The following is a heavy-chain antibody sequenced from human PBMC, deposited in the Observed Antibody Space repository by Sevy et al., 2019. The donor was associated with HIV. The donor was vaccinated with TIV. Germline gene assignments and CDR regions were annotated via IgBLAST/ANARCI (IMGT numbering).Heavy chain of an antibody. Sequence: GGSLRLSCAASGFTFNIYGMQWVRQAPGKGLEWVAVIWKDGHNKFYADSVRGRFTFSRDNSRSTLSLQMDSLRVEDTAVYYCVREKGPFTAFDIWGQGTMITVSS. CDR2: IWKDGHNK. J-gene: IGHJ3*02. D-gene: IGHD3-16*01. V-gene: IGHV3-33*04. CDR3: VREKGPFTAFDI. CDR1: GFTFNIYG.